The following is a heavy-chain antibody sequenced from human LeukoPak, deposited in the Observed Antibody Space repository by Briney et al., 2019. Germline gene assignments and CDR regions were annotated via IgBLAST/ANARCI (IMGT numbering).Heavy chain of an antibody. D-gene: IGHD5-18*01. J-gene: IGHJ4*02. CDR2: IYHSGST. V-gene: IGHV4-30-2*01. CDR3: ASTRGYSYALYYFDY. CDR1: GGSISSGGYS. Sequence: SETLSLTCAVSGGSISSGGYSWSWIRQPPGKGLEWIGYIYHSGSTYYNPSLKSRVTISVDRSKNQFSLKLSSVTAADTAVYYCASTRGYSYALYYFDYWGQGTLVTVSS.